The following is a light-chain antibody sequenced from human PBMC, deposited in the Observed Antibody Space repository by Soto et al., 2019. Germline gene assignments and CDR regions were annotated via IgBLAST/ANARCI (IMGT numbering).Light chain of an antibody. J-gene: IGLJ1*01. V-gene: IGLV2-8*01. Sequence: QSALTQPPSASGSPGQSVTISCTGTRSDIGGYNYVSWYQQHPGKAPKLMIYEVSKRPSGVPDRFSGSKSGNTASLTVSGLQAEHEADYYCSSYAGSNNYVFGSGTKVTVL. CDR2: EVS. CDR3: SSYAGSNNYV. CDR1: RSDIGGYNY.